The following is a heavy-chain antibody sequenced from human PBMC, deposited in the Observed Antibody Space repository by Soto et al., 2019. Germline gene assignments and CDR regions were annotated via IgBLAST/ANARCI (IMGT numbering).Heavy chain of an antibody. D-gene: IGHD2-2*01. CDR1: GYTFFSFW. V-gene: IGHV5-10-1*01. CDR3: ARRYCSRADCYSDS. J-gene: IGHJ4*02. Sequence: GESLKISCHGSGYTFFSFWIVWVRQVPGKGLEWVGRIDPGDSSATYSPTFQGHVTISADRSTRSAYLQWCSLRASDTAIYFCARRYCSRADCYSDSWGQGSLVTVYS. CDR2: IDPGDSSA.